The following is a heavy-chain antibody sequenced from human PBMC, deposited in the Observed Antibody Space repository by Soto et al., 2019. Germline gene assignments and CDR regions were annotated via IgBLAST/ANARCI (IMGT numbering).Heavy chain of an antibody. J-gene: IGHJ6*02. Sequence: QVQLQESGPGLVKPSETLSLTCTVSGGSISSYYWSWIRQPPGKGLEWIGYIYYSGSTNYNPSLKSRVTISVDTSKNQFSLQLSSVTAADTAVYYCARVSYYYDSSGYYDEYYYYGMDVWGQGTTVTVSS. CDR1: GGSISSYY. CDR3: ARVSYYYDSSGYYDEYYYYGMDV. V-gene: IGHV4-59*01. D-gene: IGHD3-22*01. CDR2: IYYSGST.